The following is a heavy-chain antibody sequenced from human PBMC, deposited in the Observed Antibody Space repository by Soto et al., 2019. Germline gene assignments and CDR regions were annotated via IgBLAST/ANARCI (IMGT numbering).Heavy chain of an antibody. CDR2: IYWDDDK. J-gene: IGHJ5*02. CDR1: GFSLSTSGVG. D-gene: IGHD3-3*01. CDR3: AHSKQDVITIFGVTRGPNWFDP. V-gene: IGHV2-5*02. Sequence: SGPTLVNPTHTLTLTCTFSGFSLSTSGVGVGWIRQPPGKALEWLALIYWDDDKRHSPSLKSRLNITKDTSKNQVVLTVTNMDPVDTATYYCAHSKQDVITIFGVTRGPNWFDPWGQGTLVTVSS.